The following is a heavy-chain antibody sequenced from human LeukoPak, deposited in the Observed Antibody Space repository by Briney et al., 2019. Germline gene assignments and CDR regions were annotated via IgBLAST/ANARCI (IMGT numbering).Heavy chain of an antibody. J-gene: IGHJ4*02. D-gene: IGHD6-19*01. CDR3: ARESSSGWYYFDY. V-gene: IGHV4-4*02. Sequence: PSETLSLICAVSGDSIRSSNWWSSVRQPPGKGLEWIGEIYHSGSTNYNTSLKSRVTISVDKSKSQFSLKLSSVTAADTAVYYCARESSSGWYYFDYWGQGTLVTVSS. CDR1: GDSIRSSNW. CDR2: IYHSGST.